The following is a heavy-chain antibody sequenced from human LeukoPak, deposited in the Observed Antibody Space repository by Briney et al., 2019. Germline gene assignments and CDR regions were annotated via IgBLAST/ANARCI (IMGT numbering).Heavy chain of an antibody. V-gene: IGHV3-48*03. CDR3: ARLGGSSANFDY. D-gene: IGHD2-15*01. J-gene: IGHJ4*02. Sequence: GGSLTLSCAASGFTFKTYEMNWVRQAPGKGLEWVSYIGGSGNTVYYADSVKGRFTISRDNAKNSLYLRMNSLEAEDTAVYYCARLGGSSANFDYWGQGTLVSVSS. CDR1: GFTFKTYE. CDR2: IGGSGNTV.